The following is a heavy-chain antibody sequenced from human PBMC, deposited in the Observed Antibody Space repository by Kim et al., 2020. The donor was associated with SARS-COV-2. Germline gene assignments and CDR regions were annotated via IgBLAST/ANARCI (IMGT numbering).Heavy chain of an antibody. D-gene: IGHD3-22*01. V-gene: IGHV1-18*01. J-gene: IGHJ4*02. CDR1: GYTFTSYG. Sequence: ASVKVSCKASGYTFTSYGISWVRQAPGQGLEWMGWIGAYNGNTNYAQKLQGRVTMTTDTSTSTAYMELRSLRSDDTAVYYCARGYYYDSSGYFPFDYWGQGTLVTVSS. CDR2: IGAYNGNT. CDR3: ARGYYYDSSGYFPFDY.